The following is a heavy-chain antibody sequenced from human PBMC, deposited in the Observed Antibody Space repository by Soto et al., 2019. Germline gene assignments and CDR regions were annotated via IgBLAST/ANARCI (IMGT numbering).Heavy chain of an antibody. CDR2: IRSRANNFAT. CDR3: ARYRAVRAFDI. J-gene: IGHJ3*02. CDR1: GFIFSGSA. D-gene: IGHD3-10*01. V-gene: IGHV3-73*01. Sequence: LRLSCAASGFIFSGSAIHWVRQASGKGLEWVGRIRSRANNFATSSAASVKGRFTFSRDDSKNTAYLQMNTLKPEDTAVYYCARYRAVRAFDIWGQGTMVTVSS.